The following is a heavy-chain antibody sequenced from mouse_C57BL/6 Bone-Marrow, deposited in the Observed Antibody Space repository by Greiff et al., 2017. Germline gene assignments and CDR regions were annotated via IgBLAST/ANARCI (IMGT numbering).Heavy chain of an antibody. J-gene: IGHJ2*01. CDR3: ARHLLRGY. Sequence: EVKLVESGGDLVKPGGSLKLSCAASGFTFSSYGMSWVRQTPDKRLEWVATISSGGSYTYYPDSVKGRFTISRDNAKNTLYLQMSSLKSEDTAMYYCARHLLRGYWGQGTTLTVSS. V-gene: IGHV5-6*01. D-gene: IGHD1-1*01. CDR2: ISSGGSYT. CDR1: GFTFSSYG.